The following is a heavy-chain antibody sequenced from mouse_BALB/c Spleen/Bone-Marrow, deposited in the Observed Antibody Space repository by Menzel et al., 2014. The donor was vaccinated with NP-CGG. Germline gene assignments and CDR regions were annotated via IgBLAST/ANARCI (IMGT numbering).Heavy chain of an antibody. CDR1: GYVFSSYW. J-gene: IGHJ2*01. CDR3: ARSGYGSNYDY. CDR2: IYPGDGDT. D-gene: IGHD1-1*01. Sequence: QVQLQQPGAELVRPGSSVKISCKASGYVFSSYWMIWVRQRPGQGLEWIGQIYPGDGDTNYNGKFKGKATLTADKSSSTAYMQLSSLTSEDSAVYFCARSGYGSNYDYWGQSTTLTVSS. V-gene: IGHV1-80*01.